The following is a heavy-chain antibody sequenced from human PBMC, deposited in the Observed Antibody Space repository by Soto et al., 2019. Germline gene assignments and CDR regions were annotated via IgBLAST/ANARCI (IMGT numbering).Heavy chain of an antibody. V-gene: IGHV3-23*01. CDR3: ATGEYYDFWSGPNYYYGMDV. D-gene: IGHD3-3*01. CDR1: GFTFSSYA. J-gene: IGHJ6*02. CDR2: ISGSGGST. Sequence: EVQLLKSGGGLVQPGGSLRLSCAASGFTFSSYAMSWVRQAPGKGLEWVSAISGSGGSTYYADSVKGRFTISRDNSKNTLYLQMNSLRAEDTAVYYCATGEYYDFWSGPNYYYGMDVWGQGTTVTVSS.